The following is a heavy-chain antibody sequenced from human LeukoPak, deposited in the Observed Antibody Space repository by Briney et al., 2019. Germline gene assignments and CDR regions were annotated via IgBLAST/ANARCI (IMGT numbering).Heavy chain of an antibody. CDR1: GYTFTGYY. V-gene: IGHV1-18*01. Sequence: ASVKVSCKASGYTFTGYYMHWVRQAPGQGLEWMGWISPNSGATNYAQKLQGRVTMTTDTSTTTAYMELRGLRSDDTAVYYCARGGPDTSSWPDFWGQGTLVTVSS. D-gene: IGHD6-13*01. CDR3: ARGGPDTSSWPDF. CDR2: ISPNSGAT. J-gene: IGHJ4*02.